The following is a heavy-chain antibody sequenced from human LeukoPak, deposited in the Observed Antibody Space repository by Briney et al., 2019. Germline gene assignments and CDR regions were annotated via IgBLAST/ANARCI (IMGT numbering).Heavy chain of an antibody. Sequence: GASVKVSCKASGGTFSSYAISWVRQAPGQGLEWMGGIIPIFGTANYAQKFQGRVTITADKSTSTAYMELSSLRSEDTAVFYCARDRGSIGGTLDYWGQGTLVTVSS. CDR1: GGTFSSYA. J-gene: IGHJ4*02. V-gene: IGHV1-69*06. CDR3: ARDRGSIGGTLDY. D-gene: IGHD6-6*01. CDR2: IIPIFGTA.